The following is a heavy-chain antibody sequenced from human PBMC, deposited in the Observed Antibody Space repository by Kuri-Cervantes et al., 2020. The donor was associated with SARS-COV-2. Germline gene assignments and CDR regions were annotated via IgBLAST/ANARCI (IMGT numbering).Heavy chain of an antibody. CDR3: ARDLEFLEWLLPSLLDY. Sequence: ASVKVSCKASGYTFTSYGISWVRQAPGQGLEWMGWISAYNGNTNYAQKLQGRVTMTADTSTSTAYMELRSLRSDDTAVYYCARDLEFLEWLLPSLLDYWGQGTRVTVSS. CDR2: ISAYNGNT. J-gene: IGHJ4*02. V-gene: IGHV1-18*01. CDR1: GYTFTSYG. D-gene: IGHD3-3*01.